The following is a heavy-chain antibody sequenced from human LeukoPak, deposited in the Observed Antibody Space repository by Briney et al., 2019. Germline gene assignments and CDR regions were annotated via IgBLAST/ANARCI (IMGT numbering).Heavy chain of an antibody. V-gene: IGHV4-59*08. Sequence: PSETLSLTCTVSGGSVSHYYWSWIRQSPGKGLEWIGYIYYNRATLYSPSLKSRVTMSVDTSANQFSLKLTSVAAADTAVYYCARHDDVPVIRRGFDFWGQATLVTVSS. CDR2: IYYNRAT. J-gene: IGHJ4*02. CDR3: ARHDDVPVIRRGFDF. CDR1: GGSVSHYY. D-gene: IGHD2-21*02.